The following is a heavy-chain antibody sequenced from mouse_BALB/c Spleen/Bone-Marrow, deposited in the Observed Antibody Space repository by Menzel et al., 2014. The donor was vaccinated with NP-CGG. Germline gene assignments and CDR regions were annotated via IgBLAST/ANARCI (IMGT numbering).Heavy chain of an antibody. CDR3: ARGGLLRAMDY. Sequence: VHVKQSGPELVKPGASVKISCKASGYLFTGYFMNWVMQSHGKSLEWIGRINPYNGDTFYNQKFKGKATLTVDKSSSTAHMELRSLASEDSAVYYCARGGLLRAMDYWGQGTSVTVSS. J-gene: IGHJ4*01. V-gene: IGHV1-20*02. CDR2: INPYNGDT. D-gene: IGHD2-3*01. CDR1: GYLFTGYF.